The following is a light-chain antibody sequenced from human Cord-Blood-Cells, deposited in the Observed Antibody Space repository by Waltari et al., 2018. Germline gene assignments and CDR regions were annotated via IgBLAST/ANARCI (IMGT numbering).Light chain of an antibody. CDR3: SSYTSSSTVV. CDR1: SSDVGGYTY. Sequence: QSALTQPASVSGSPGQSITLSCTGTSSDVGGYTYVSWYQQHPGKAPKLMIYDVSNRPSGVSKRFSGSKSGNTASRTISGLQAEDEADYYCSSYTSSSTVVFGGGTKLTVL. V-gene: IGLV2-14*01. J-gene: IGLJ2*01. CDR2: DVS.